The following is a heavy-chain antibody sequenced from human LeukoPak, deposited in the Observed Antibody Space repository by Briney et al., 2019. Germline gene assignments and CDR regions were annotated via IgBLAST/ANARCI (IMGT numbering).Heavy chain of an antibody. CDR2: IYYSGST. Sequence: PSETLSLTCTVSGGSLSSGDYYWSWIRQPPGKGLEWIGYIYYSGSTYYNPSLKSRVTISVDTSKNQFSLKLSSVTAADTAVYYCARDYDSSGYGDYWGQGTLVTVSS. CDR3: ARDYDSSGYGDY. J-gene: IGHJ4*02. V-gene: IGHV4-30-4*08. CDR1: GGSLSSGDYY. D-gene: IGHD3-22*01.